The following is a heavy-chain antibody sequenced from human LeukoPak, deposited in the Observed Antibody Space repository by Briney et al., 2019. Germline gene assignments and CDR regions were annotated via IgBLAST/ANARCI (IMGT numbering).Heavy chain of an antibody. CDR3: ARDSSIAALDY. D-gene: IGHD6-6*01. V-gene: IGHV3-7*01. Sequence: GGSLRLSCEASGFTLSSYWMSWVRQAPGKGLEWVANIKQDGSEKYYVDSVKGRFTISRDNAKNSLYLQMNSLRAEDTAVYYCARDSSIAALDYWGQGTLVTVSS. J-gene: IGHJ4*02. CDR2: IKQDGSEK. CDR1: GFTLSSYW.